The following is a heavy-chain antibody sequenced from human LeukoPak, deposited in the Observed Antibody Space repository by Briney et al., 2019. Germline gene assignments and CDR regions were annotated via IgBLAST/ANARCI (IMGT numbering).Heavy chain of an antibody. V-gene: IGHV3-23*01. CDR1: GFDFRSYA. CDR2: IGSDGDR. Sequence: GGSLRLSCTASGFDFRSYAMAWVRQAPGKGLEGVAAIGSDGDRVHEDSVKGRFTISRDNSKSTLYLQMDNLRAGDTAVYLCAKSAGVATIYFDSWGQGALVTVSS. CDR3: AKSAGVATIYFDS. J-gene: IGHJ4*02. D-gene: IGHD5-12*01.